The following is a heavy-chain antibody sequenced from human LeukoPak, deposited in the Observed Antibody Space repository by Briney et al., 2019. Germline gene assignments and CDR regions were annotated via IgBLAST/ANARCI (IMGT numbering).Heavy chain of an antibody. Sequence: SETLSLTCAVYGGSFSGFYWSWIRQPPGKGLEWIGEINHSGSSNYNPSLKSRVTISVDTSKNQFSLKLSSVTAADTAVYYCARDAPITMVRGGLPFSWGQGTLVTVSS. CDR1: GGSFSGFY. J-gene: IGHJ4*02. CDR2: INHSGSS. V-gene: IGHV4-34*01. D-gene: IGHD3-10*01. CDR3: ARDAPITMVRGGLPFS.